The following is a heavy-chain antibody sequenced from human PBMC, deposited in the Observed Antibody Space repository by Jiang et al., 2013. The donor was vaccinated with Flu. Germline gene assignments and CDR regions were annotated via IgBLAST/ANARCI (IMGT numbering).Heavy chain of an antibody. CDR2: INHSGST. V-gene: IGHV4-34*01. Sequence: SFSGYYWSWIRQPPGRGWSGIGEINHSGSTNYNPSLKSRVTISVDTSKNQFSLKLSSVTAADTAVYYCARGSYDFWSGERRVRYYYYYMDVWGKGTTVTVSS. J-gene: IGHJ6*03. D-gene: IGHD3-3*01. CDR3: ARGSYDFWSGERRVRYYYYYMDV. CDR1: SFSGYY.